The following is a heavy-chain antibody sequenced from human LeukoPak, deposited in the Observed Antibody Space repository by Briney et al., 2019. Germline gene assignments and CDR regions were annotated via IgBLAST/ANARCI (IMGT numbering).Heavy chain of an antibody. Sequence: SQTLSLTCTVSGGSISSGGYYWSWIRQHPGKGLEWIGYIYYSGSTYYNPSLKSRVTISVDTSKNQFSLKLSSVTAADTAVYYCARGRGATIARFDYWGQGTLVTVSS. CDR1: GGSISSGGYY. CDR3: ARGRGATIARFDY. CDR2: IYYSGST. D-gene: IGHD5-12*01. V-gene: IGHV4-31*03. J-gene: IGHJ4*02.